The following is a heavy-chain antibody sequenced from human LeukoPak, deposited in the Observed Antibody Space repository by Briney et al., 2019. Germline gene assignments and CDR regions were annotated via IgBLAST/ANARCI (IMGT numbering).Heavy chain of an antibody. CDR3: ARQGNHYDMDV. CDR2: IGTAGDT. V-gene: IGHV3-13*04. Sequence: PGGSLRLSCAASGFTLSSHDMHWVRQATGKSLEWVSAIGTAGDTYYPGSVKGRFIISRENAKNALYLQMNSLRAGDTAVYYCARQGNHYDMDVWGQGTTVTVSS. CDR1: GFTLSSHD. J-gene: IGHJ6*02.